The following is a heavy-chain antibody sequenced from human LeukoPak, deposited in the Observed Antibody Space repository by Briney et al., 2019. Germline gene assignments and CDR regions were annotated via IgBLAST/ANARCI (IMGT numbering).Heavy chain of an antibody. CDR2: VCYSGST. D-gene: IGHD3-22*01. CDR1: GGSISSSSYY. CDR3: ARTQNYYDRLRVFYFEY. V-gene: IGHV4-39*07. Sequence: SETLSLTCTVSGGSISSSSYYWGWLRQPPGRGLIWNGNVCYSGSTYYNPSLKSRVTISVDKSKNQFSLKLSSVTAADTAVYYCARTQNYYDRLRVFYFEYWGQGTLVTVSS. J-gene: IGHJ4*02.